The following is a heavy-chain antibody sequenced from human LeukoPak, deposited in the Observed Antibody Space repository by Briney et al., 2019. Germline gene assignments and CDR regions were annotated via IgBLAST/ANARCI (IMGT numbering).Heavy chain of an antibody. CDR3: AKAPRSTVTYSYYYYMDV. CDR2: IWYDGSNK. Sequence: GRSLRLSCAASGFTFSSYGMHWVRQAPGKGLEWVAVIWYDGSNKYYADSVKGRFTISRDNSKNTLYLQMNSLRAEDTAVYYCAKAPRSTVTYSYYYYMDVWGKGTTVTVSS. CDR1: GFTFSSYG. V-gene: IGHV3-33*06. J-gene: IGHJ6*03. D-gene: IGHD4-17*01.